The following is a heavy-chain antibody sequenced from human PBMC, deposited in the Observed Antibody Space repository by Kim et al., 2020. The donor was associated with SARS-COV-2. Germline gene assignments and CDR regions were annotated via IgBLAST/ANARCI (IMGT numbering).Heavy chain of an antibody. Sequence: SETLSLTCTVSGDSISSGAYYWSWIRQLPGKGLEWIGYIYYSGTTYYNPSLKGRVTISVDTFKNQFSLKLSSVTAADTAVYYCARETNIVGATNNDAFDIWGQGTMVTVSS. J-gene: IGHJ3*02. CDR3: ARETNIVGATNNDAFDI. CDR1: GDSISSGAYY. CDR2: IYYSGTT. V-gene: IGHV4-31*03. D-gene: IGHD1-26*01.